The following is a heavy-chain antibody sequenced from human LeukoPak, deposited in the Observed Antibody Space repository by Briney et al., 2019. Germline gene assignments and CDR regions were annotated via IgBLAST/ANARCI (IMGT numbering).Heavy chain of an antibody. V-gene: IGHV4-34*01. CDR1: GGSFSGYY. Sequence: SETLSLTCAVYGGSFSGYYWSWIRQPPGKGLEWIGEINHSGSTNYNPSLKSRVTISVDTSKNQFSLKLSSATAADTAVYYCARLYCSGGSCDWFDPWGQGTLVTVSS. CDR2: INHSGST. J-gene: IGHJ5*02. D-gene: IGHD2-15*01. CDR3: ARLYCSGGSCDWFDP.